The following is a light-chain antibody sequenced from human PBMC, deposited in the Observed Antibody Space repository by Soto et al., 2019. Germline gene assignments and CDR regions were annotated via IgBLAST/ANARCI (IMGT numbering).Light chain of an antibody. CDR3: QQSYNTPLT. CDR1: QDISNY. Sequence: DIHMTQSPSSLSASVGDRVTITCQASQDISNYLNWYQQKPGKAPKLLIYDASNLETGVPSRFSGSASGTDFTLTISSLQPEDYATYYCQQSYNTPLTFGGGTKVDIK. CDR2: DAS. V-gene: IGKV1-39*01. J-gene: IGKJ4*01.